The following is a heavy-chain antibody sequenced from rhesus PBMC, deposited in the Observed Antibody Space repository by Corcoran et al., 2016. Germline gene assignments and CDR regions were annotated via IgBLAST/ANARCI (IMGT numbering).Heavy chain of an antibody. J-gene: IGHJ5-1*01. CDR3: AREYGSNYVRFDV. CDR2: IGSSSGRN. D-gene: IGHD4-29*01. Sequence: QVQLQESGPELVKPSETLSLTCAVSGGSIRSNYWSWIRQPPGQGLEWLGYIGSSSGRNNYNSALKRRVTWSGDTSKNQRSRKLSSVTAADTAVYYWAREYGSNYVRFDVWGPGVLVTVSS. CDR1: GGSIRSNY. V-gene: IGHV4S11*01.